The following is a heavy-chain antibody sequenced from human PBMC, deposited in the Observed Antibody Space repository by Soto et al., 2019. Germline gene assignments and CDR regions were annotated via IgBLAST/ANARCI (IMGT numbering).Heavy chain of an antibody. CDR3: AKSSVAPRRPYPDFPSAYLYGMDV. J-gene: IGHJ6*02. V-gene: IGHV3-23*01. Sequence: GGSLRLSCAASGFTFSSYAMSWVRQAPGKGLEWVSAISGSGGSTYYADSVKGRFTISRDNSKNTLYLQMNSLRAEDTAVYYCAKSSVAPRRPYPDFPSAYLYGMDVWGQGTTVTVSS. D-gene: IGHD3-16*01. CDR1: GFTFSSYA. CDR2: ISGSGGST.